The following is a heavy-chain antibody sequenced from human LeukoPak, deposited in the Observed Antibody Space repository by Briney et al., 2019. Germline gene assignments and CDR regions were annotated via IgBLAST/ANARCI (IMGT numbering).Heavy chain of an antibody. CDR1: GYTLTELS. CDR2: FDPEDGET. J-gene: IGHJ4*02. Sequence: ASVKVSCKVSGYTLTELSMHWVRQAPGKGPEWMGGFDPEDGETIYAQKFQGRVTMTEDTSTDTAYMELSSLRSEDTAVYYCATILTGYSYGYYFDYWGQGTLVTVSS. D-gene: IGHD5-18*01. CDR3: ATILTGYSYGYYFDY. V-gene: IGHV1-24*01.